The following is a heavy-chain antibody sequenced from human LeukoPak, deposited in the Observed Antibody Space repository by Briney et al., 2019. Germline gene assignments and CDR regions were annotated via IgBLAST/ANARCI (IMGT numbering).Heavy chain of an antibody. D-gene: IGHD3-16*01. CDR2: IYYSGST. V-gene: IGHV4-59*01. CDR1: GGSISSYY. CDR3: ARGKVFGGGSNVFDI. J-gene: IGHJ3*02. Sequence: SETLSLTCTVSGGSISSYYWSWIRQPPGKGLEWIGYIYYSGSTNYNPSLKSRVTISVNTSKNQFSLKLSSLTAAHPAWYSRARGKVFGGGSNVFDIGGQGKRVTV.